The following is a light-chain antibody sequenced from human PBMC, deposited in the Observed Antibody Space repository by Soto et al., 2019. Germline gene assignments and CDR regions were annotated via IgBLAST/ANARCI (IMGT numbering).Light chain of an antibody. CDR2: VKSDGSH. V-gene: IGLV4-69*01. CDR1: SGHSNYA. CDR3: QTWDTVIHVV. J-gene: IGLJ2*01. Sequence: QSVLTQSPSASASLGASVKLTCTLDSGHSNYAIAWLQQQPEKGPRYLMKVKSDGSHSKGDGIPDRFSGSSSGAERYLIISTLQSEDEADYYCQTWDTVIHVVFGGGTQLTVL.